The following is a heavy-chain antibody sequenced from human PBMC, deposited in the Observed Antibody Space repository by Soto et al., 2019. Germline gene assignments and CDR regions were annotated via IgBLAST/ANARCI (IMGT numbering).Heavy chain of an antibody. V-gene: IGHV1-46*01. D-gene: IGHD2-21*02. J-gene: IGHJ4*02. Sequence: QVQLVQSGAEVKKPGASVKVSCKASGDTFTDYYIHWVRQAPGQGLEWMGTVNPSGGHTTYAQHFLGRMTMTRDTSTRTLYMELTSLTSEDTAIYYCARGGHVVVVTAALDYWGQGTVVTVSS. CDR2: VNPSGGHT. CDR3: ARGGHVVVVTAALDY. CDR1: GDTFTDYY.